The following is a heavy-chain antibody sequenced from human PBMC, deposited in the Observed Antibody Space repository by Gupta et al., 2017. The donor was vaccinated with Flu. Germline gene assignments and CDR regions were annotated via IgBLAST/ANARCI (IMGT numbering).Heavy chain of an antibody. Sequence: EVQLVESGGGLVKPGGSLRLSCAASGFTFSNAWMSWVRQAPGKGLGGFGRIQSKTDGGTTDYDETGKGRGTIARDDSKKTLERQMTILKPEEPVVLDFNTAEQTRDYGGNIYAFAIGGQGTMVTVSS. J-gene: IGHJ3*02. V-gene: IGHV3-15*01. D-gene: IGHD4-17*01. CDR2: IQSKTDGGTT. CDR3: NTAEQTRDYGGNIYAFAI. CDR1: GFTFSNAW.